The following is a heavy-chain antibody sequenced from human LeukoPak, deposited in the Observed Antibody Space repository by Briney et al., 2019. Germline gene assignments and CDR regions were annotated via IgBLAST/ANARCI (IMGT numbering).Heavy chain of an antibody. Sequence: SETLSLTCAVYGGSFSGYYWSWIRQPPGKGLEWIGEINHSGSTNYNPSLKSRVTISVDTSNNQFSLKLSSVSAADTAVYYCAVGYCSGGSCYSLDYWGQGTLVTVSS. D-gene: IGHD2-15*01. J-gene: IGHJ4*02. CDR2: INHSGST. V-gene: IGHV4-34*01. CDR3: AVGYCSGGSCYSLDY. CDR1: GGSFSGYY.